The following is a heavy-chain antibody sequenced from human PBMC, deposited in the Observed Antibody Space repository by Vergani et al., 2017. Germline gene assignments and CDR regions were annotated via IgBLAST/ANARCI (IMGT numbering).Heavy chain of an antibody. D-gene: IGHD2-2*02. CDR1: GFTFSSYA. CDR2: ISYDGSNK. Sequence: QVQLVESGGGVVQPGRSLRLSCAASGFTFSSYAMHWVRQAPGKGLEWVAVISYDGSNKYYADSVKGRFTITRDNSKNTLYLQMNSLRAEDTAVYYHARDPQYCSSTSCYNNYYYYMDVWGKGTTVTVSS. V-gene: IGHV3-30-3*01. J-gene: IGHJ6*03. CDR3: ARDPQYCSSTSCYNNYYYYMDV.